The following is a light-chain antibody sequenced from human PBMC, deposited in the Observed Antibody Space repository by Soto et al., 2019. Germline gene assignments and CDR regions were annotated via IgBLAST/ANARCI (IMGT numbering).Light chain of an antibody. Sequence: IVLTQSPLSLPVTPGEPASISCRSSLSLLGTNGSNYLAWYLQKPGQSPQGLIYLGSNRASGVPDRFSGSGSGTDCTLQISRVEAEDVGIYYCMQGLTSPLTFGGGTKVEIK. CDR1: LSLLGTNGSNY. J-gene: IGKJ4*01. V-gene: IGKV2-28*01. CDR2: LGS. CDR3: MQGLTSPLT.